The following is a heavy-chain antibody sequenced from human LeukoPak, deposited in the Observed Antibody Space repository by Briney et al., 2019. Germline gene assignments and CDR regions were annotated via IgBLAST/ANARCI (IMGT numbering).Heavy chain of an antibody. CDR3: AREGTYGWYNWFDP. J-gene: IGHJ5*02. CDR2: IYYSGST. Sequence: SETLSLTCTVSGGPVSSGSYYWSWIRQPPGKGLEWNGYIYYSGSTNYNPSLKSRVTISVDTSKNQFSLKLSSVTAADTAVYYCAREGTYGWYNWFDPWGQGTLVTDSS. V-gene: IGHV4-61*01. D-gene: IGHD6-19*01. CDR1: GGPVSSGSYY.